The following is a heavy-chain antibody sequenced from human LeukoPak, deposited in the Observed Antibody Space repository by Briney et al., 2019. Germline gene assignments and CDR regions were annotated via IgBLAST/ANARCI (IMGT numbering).Heavy chain of an antibody. CDR2: INPNSGGT. D-gene: IGHD3-22*01. J-gene: IGHJ4*02. Sequence: ASVKVSCKASGYTFTGYYMNWVRQAPGQGLEWMGWINPNSGGTNYAQKFQGRVTMTRDASISTAYMELSRLRSDDTAVYYCATNYYDSSGYLWGQGTLVTVSS. V-gene: IGHV1-2*02. CDR3: ATNYYDSSGYL. CDR1: GYTFTGYY.